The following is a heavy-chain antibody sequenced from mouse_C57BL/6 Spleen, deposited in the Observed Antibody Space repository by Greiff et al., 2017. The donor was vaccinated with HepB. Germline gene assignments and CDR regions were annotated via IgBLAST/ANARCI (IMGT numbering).Heavy chain of an antibody. Sequence: QVQLKQSGAELAKPGASVKLSCKASGYTFTSYWMHWVKQRPGQGLEWIGYINPSSGYTKYNQKFKDKATLTADKSSSTAYMQLSSLTYEDSAVYYCARNGITTVVAPDYWGQGTTLTVSS. CDR1: GYTFTSYW. CDR2: INPSSGYT. V-gene: IGHV1-7*01. D-gene: IGHD1-1*01. J-gene: IGHJ2*01. CDR3: ARNGITTVVAPDY.